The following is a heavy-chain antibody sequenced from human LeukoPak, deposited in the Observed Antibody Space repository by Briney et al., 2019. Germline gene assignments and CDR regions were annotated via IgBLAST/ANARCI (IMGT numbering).Heavy chain of an antibody. J-gene: IGHJ4*02. V-gene: IGHV1-46*02. Sequence: GASVKVSCKASGYTFNNHYMYWVRQAPGQGLEWMGVINPSGGSTSYAQKFQGRVTMTRDTSTRTVYMEVNSLRSEDTAVYYCAREWAGYGSGSYYYYWGQGTLVTVSS. CDR1: GYTFNNHY. CDR2: INPSGGST. D-gene: IGHD3-10*01. CDR3: AREWAGYGSGSYYYY.